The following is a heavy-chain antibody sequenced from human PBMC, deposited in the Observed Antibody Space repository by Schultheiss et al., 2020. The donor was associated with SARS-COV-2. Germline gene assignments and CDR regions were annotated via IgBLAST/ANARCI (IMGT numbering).Heavy chain of an antibody. CDR3: ARVRGGYGYGMDV. V-gene: IGHV3-23*01. J-gene: IGHJ6*02. D-gene: IGHD1-26*01. CDR2: ISGSGGST. Sequence: GGSLRLSCAASGFTFSSYAMSWVRQAPGKGLEWVSVISGSGGSTNYADSVKGRFTISRDNAKNSLYLQMSSLRAEDTAVYYCARVRGGYGYGMDVWGQGTTVTVSS. CDR1: GFTFSSYA.